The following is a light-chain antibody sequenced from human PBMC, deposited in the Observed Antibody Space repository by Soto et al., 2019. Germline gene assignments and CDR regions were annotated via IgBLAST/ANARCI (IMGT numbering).Light chain of an antibody. J-gene: IGKJ5*01. Sequence: EIVLTQSPGTLSLSPGERATLSCRASQSVSSSYLAWYQQKPGQAPRLLIYGASSRATGIPDRFSGSGSGTXXXXXXXXXEPEDFAVYYCQQYGSSPITFGQGTRLEIK. CDR2: GAS. CDR3: QQYGSSPIT. V-gene: IGKV3-20*01. CDR1: QSVSSSY.